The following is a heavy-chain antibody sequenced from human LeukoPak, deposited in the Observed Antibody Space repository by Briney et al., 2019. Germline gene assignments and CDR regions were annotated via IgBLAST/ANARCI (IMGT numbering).Heavy chain of an antibody. D-gene: IGHD3-9*01. Sequence: ASVKVSCKASVYTFPSYGISWLRQAPGQRLEWMGLICAYNGNTNYPLKLQRRVTMTPDTSTSTAYMELRSLRSDVTAVYYCAGGGGGILTGYYRTYNWFDPWGQGTLVTVSS. J-gene: IGHJ5*02. V-gene: IGHV1-18*01. CDR3: AGGGGGILTGYYRTYNWFDP. CDR2: ICAYNGNT. CDR1: VYTFPSYG.